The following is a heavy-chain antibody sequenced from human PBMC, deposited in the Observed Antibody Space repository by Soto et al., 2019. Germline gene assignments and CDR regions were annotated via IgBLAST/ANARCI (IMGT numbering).Heavy chain of an antibody. J-gene: IGHJ6*02. D-gene: IGHD6-6*01. CDR1: GYTFTSYG. Sequence: ASVKVSCKASGYTFTSYGISWVRQAPGQGLEWMGWISACNGNTNYAQKLQGRVTMTTDTSTSTAYMELRSLRSDDTAVYYCARDGSSGGKRYYYYGMDVWGQGTTVTVSS. CDR3: ARDGSSGGKRYYYYGMDV. CDR2: ISACNGNT. V-gene: IGHV1-18*01.